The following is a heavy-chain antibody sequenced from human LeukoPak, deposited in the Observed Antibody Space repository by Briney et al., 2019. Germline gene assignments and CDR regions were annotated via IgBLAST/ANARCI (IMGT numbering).Heavy chain of an antibody. Sequence: SETLSLTCTVSGGSISSSSYYWGWIRQPPGKGLEWIGSIYYSGSTYYNPSLKSRVTISVDTSKNQFSLKLSSVTAADTAVYYCARRRASSSWPLDYWGQGTLVTVSS. J-gene: IGHJ4*02. CDR1: GGSISSSSYY. CDR2: IYYSGST. D-gene: IGHD6-13*01. V-gene: IGHV4-39*01. CDR3: ARRRASSSWPLDY.